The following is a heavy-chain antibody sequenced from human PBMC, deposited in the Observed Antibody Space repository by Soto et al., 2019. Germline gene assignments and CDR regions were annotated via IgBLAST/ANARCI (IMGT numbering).Heavy chain of an antibody. D-gene: IGHD6-19*01. CDR1: GYTLTELS. J-gene: IGHJ4*02. V-gene: IGHV1-24*01. CDR3: AKDPLYSSGWYFDY. CDR2: FDPEDGET. Sequence: GASVKVSGKVSGYTLTELSMHWVRQAPGKGLEWMGGFDPEDGETIYAQKFQGRVTMTEDTSTDTAYMELSSLRSEDTAVYYCAKDPLYSSGWYFDYWGQGTLVTVSS.